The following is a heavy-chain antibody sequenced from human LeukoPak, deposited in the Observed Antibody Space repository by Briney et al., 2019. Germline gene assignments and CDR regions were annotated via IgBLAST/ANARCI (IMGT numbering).Heavy chain of an antibody. J-gene: IGHJ4*02. D-gene: IGHD5-24*01. CDR3: STDRD. CDR2: IKGKPDGGTA. Sequence: GGSLRLSCAASGLTFANARMNWVRQAPGKGLEWVGRIKGKPDGGTADYAASVMARFIIARDDSKNTVYLQMNSLREEDSGLYFCSTDRDWGQGTLVAVSA. CDR1: GLTFANAR. V-gene: IGHV3-15*05.